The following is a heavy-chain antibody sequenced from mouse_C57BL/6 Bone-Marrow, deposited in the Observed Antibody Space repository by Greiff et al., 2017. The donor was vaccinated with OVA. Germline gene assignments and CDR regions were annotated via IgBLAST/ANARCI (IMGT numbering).Heavy chain of an antibody. V-gene: IGHV14-4*01. CDR1: GFNIKDDY. CDR3: TLHYYGSSSVDY. J-gene: IGHJ2*01. Sequence: DVQLQESGAELVRPGASVKLSCTASGFNIKDDYMHWVKQRPEQGLEWIGWIDPENGDTEYASKFQGKAPILADTASNTAYQQLSSLTSEDAAVYYGTLHYYGSSSVDYWGQGTTLTVSS. CDR2: IDPENGDT. D-gene: IGHD1-1*01.